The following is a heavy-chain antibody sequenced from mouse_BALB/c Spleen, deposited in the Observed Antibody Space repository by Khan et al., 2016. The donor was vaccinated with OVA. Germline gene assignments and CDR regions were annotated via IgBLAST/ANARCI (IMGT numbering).Heavy chain of an antibody. D-gene: IGHD1-1*01. CDR1: GYTFTSYW. V-gene: IGHV1S41*01. Sequence: DLVKPGASVKLSCKASGYTFTSYWINWIKQRTGQGFEWIGRIAPGSGSTSYNERFKNKAILTVDTFSSTAYIQFSSLLSDVSAVMFCARSNYYGSGLYAIDYWGQGTSVTVSS. CDR2: IAPGSGST. J-gene: IGHJ4*01. CDR3: ARSNYYGSGLYAIDY.